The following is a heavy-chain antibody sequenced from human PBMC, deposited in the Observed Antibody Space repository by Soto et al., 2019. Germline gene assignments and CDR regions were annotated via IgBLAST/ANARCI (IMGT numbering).Heavy chain of an antibody. J-gene: IGHJ4*02. CDR2: INPPDGST. Sequence: QAQLVQSGAEVKKPGASVKVSCKASGYTFSDYYIHWVRQAPGHGLDWMGIINPPDGSTTYAQKFQGRVSMTSDTSTSTVYMELSSLRSEDTAIYYCARYYDSSGPAFDYWGQGTLVTVSS. D-gene: IGHD3-22*01. V-gene: IGHV1-46*01. CDR1: GYTFSDYY. CDR3: ARYYDSSGPAFDY.